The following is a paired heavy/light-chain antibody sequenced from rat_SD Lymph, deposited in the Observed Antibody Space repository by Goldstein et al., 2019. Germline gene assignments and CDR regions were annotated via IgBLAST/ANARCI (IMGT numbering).Heavy chain of an antibody. CDR3: AREAIAAISTWFAY. Sequence: EVQLVESGGGLVQPGRSLKLSCVASGFTFSNYGMNWIRQAPGKGLEWVAYISSGSSYIYYAETVKGRFTISRDNAKNTLYLQMTSLRSEDTALYYCAREAIAAISTWFAYWGQGTLVTVSS. CDR1: GFTFSNYG. J-gene: IGHJ3*01. V-gene: IGHV5-34*01. CDR2: ISSGSSYI. D-gene: IGHD1-2*01.
Light chain of an antibody. J-gene: IGKJ1*01. CDR2: EVS. CDR3: FQATHDPWT. CDR1: QSLEYSDGYTY. Sequence: DVVLTQTPVSLSVTLGDQASISCRSSQSLEYSDGYTYLEWYLQKPGQSPQLLIYEVSNRFSGVPDRFIGSGSGTDFTLKISRVEPEDLGVYYCFQATHDPWTFGGGTKLELK. V-gene: IGKV1S26*01.